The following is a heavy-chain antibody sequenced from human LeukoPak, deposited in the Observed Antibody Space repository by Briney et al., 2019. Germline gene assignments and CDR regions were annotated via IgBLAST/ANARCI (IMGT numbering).Heavy chain of an antibody. J-gene: IGHJ3*02. CDR1: GYRFTSYW. V-gene: IGHV5-51*01. Sequence: GESLKISCKGSGYRFTSYWIGWVRQMPGKGLEWMGIIYPGDSDTIYSPSFQGQVTISADKSTGTANLQWSSLKASDTAMYYCARSGGNYCSIWGQGTMVTVSS. D-gene: IGHD1-26*01. CDR3: ARSGGNYCSI. CDR2: IYPGDSDT.